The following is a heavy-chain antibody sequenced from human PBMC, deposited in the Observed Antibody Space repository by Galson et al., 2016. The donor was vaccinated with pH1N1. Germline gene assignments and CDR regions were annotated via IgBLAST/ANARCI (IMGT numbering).Heavy chain of an antibody. CDR1: GDSVSSHTSA. J-gene: IGHJ4*02. Sequence: CAISGDSVSSHTSAWTWLRQSPSRGLEWLGRTYYRARWYNNYGVSVAGRISITPDTAKNQFSLQLKSVNPEDTAVYFCARWDHSASYIDVWGQGTLVTASS. CDR2: TYYRARWYN. D-gene: IGHD3-10*01. V-gene: IGHV6-1*01. CDR3: ARWDHSASYIDV.